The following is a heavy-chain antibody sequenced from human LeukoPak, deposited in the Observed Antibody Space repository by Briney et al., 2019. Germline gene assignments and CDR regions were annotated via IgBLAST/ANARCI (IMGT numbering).Heavy chain of an antibody. CDR1: GFTFSSYA. Sequence: PGGSLRLSCAASGFTFSSYAMHWVRQAPGKGLEWVAVISYDGSNKYYADSVKGRFTISRDNSKNTLYLQMNSLRAEDTAVYYCASGFPDYWGQGTLVTVSS. J-gene: IGHJ4*02. CDR3: ASGFPDY. CDR2: ISYDGSNK. D-gene: IGHD2-21*01. V-gene: IGHV3-30-3*01.